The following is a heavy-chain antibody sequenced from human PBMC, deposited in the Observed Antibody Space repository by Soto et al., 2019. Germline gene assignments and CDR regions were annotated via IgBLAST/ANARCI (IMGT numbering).Heavy chain of an antibody. J-gene: IGHJ6*02. CDR1: GYTFTSYG. CDR3: ARGQWLVGGYYYGMDV. CDR2: TSAYKGNT. V-gene: IGHV1-18*01. D-gene: IGHD6-19*01. Sequence: QVQLVQSGAEVKKPGASVKVSCKASGYTFTSYGISWVRQAPGQGLEWRGWTSAYKGNTNYAQKLQGRVTMTTDTSTSTAYMELRSLRSDDTAVYYCARGQWLVGGYYYGMDVWGQGTTVTVSS.